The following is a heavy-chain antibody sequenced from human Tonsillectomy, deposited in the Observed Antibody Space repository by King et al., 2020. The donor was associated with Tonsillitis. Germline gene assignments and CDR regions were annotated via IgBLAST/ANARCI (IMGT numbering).Heavy chain of an antibody. V-gene: IGHV1-2*02. D-gene: IGHD3-9*01. Sequence: QVQLVQSGAEVKKPGASVTVSCKASGYTFAAYSIHWVRQAPGQGLEWMGWITPNNGATNSAQTFQGRVTMTRDTSISTAYMQLSRLGPDDTALYYCARLRGNYNILTGAGFGFDYWGQGTLVIVSS. CDR2: ITPNNGAT. J-gene: IGHJ4*02. CDR1: GYTFAAYS. CDR3: ARLRGNYNILTGAGFGFDY.